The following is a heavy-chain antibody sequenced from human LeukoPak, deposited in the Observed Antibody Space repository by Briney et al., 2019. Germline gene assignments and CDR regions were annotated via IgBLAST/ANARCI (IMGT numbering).Heavy chain of an antibody. D-gene: IGHD6-13*01. J-gene: IGHJ4*02. V-gene: IGHV3-30*18. Sequence: GGSLRLSCVVSGFSFSNAWMTWVRQAPGKGLEWVAVISYDGSNKYYADSVKGRFTISRDNSKNTLYLQMNSLRAEDTAAYYCAKQAAADSYWGQGTLVTVSS. CDR2: ISYDGSNK. CDR3: AKQAAADSY. CDR1: GFSFSNAW.